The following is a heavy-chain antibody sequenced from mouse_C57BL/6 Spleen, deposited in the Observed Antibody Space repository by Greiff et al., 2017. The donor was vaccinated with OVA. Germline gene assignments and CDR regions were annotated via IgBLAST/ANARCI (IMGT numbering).Heavy chain of an antibody. V-gene: IGHV1-64*01. D-gene: IGHD2-5*01. CDR3: ARNHYSKGVYFDY. Sequence: QVQLQQPGAELVKPGASVKLSCKASGYTFTSYWMHWVKQRPGQGLEWIGIIHPNSGSTNYNEKFKSKATLTVDKSSSTAYMQLSSLTSEDSAVYYCARNHYSKGVYFDYWGQGTTLTVSS. CDR1: GYTFTSYW. CDR2: IHPNSGST. J-gene: IGHJ2*01.